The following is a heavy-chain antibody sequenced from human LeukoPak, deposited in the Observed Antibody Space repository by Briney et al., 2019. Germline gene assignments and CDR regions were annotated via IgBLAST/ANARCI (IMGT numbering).Heavy chain of an antibody. D-gene: IGHD3-3*01. CDR3: ARGDDDVWSGYYLYYYYYGMDV. Sequence: GGSLRLSCAASGFTFSSYSMNWVRQAPGKGLEWVSSISSSSSYIYYADSVKGRFTISRDNTKNSLYLQMNSLRAEDTAVYYCARGDDDVWSGYYLYYYYYGMDVWGQGTTVTVSS. CDR1: GFTFSSYS. V-gene: IGHV3-21*01. CDR2: ISSSSSYI. J-gene: IGHJ6*02.